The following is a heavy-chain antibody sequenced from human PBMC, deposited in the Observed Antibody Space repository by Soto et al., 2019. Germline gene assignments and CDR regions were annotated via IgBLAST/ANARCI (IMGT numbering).Heavy chain of an antibody. CDR2: FYSGST. CDR1: GGSISSRSYF. CDR3: AREVALRFDP. V-gene: IGHV4-39*02. D-gene: IGHD2-15*01. J-gene: IGHJ5*02. Sequence: SETLSLTCTVSGGSISSRSYFWGWIRQSPGKGLEWIGNFYSGSTFYNPSLKSRVTISVDTSKNQFSLKLSSVTAADTAVYYCAREVALRFDPWGQGTLVTVSS.